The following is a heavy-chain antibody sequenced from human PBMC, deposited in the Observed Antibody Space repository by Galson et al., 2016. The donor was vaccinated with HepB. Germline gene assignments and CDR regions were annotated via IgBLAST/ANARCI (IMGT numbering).Heavy chain of an antibody. Sequence: QSGAEVKKPGESLRISCKGSGYSFTDYWIGWVRQMPGKGLEWMGIIYPGDPHTRYSPSFQGQVPISTDKSISTAYLQWSSLKASDTAVYYCARRLTHDSKIWDIDYWGQGTLVTVSS. CDR1: GYSFTDYW. J-gene: IGHJ4*02. V-gene: IGHV5-51*01. CDR2: IYPGDPHT. CDR3: ARRLTHDSKIWDIDY. D-gene: IGHD3-16*01.